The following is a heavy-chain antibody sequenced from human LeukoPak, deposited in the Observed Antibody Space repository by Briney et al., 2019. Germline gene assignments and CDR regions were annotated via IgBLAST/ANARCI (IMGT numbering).Heavy chain of an antibody. J-gene: IGHJ3*02. CDR3: ARDDPGRGAFDI. V-gene: IGHV4-30-2*01. Sequence: SETLSLTCSVSGGSINNVNYYWSWIRQPPGKGLEWIGYIYHSGSTYYNPSLKSRVTISVDTSKNQFSLKLSSVTAADTAVYYCARDDPGRGAFDIWGQGTTVTVSS. CDR2: IYHSGST. CDR1: GGSINNVNYY.